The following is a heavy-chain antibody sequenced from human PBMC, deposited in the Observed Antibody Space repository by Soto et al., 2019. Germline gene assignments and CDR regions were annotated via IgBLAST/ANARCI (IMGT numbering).Heavy chain of an antibody. CDR3: ARDAGGPGDY. D-gene: IGHD2-15*01. Sequence: SETLSLTCAVSGGSISSGGYSWSWIRQPPGKGLEWIGYIYYSGSTSYNPSLTSRVTLSADTSKNQFSLKLRSVTAADTAVYYCARDAGGPGDYWGQGVLVTVSS. CDR1: GGSISSGGYS. J-gene: IGHJ4*02. CDR2: IYYSGST. V-gene: IGHV4-61*08.